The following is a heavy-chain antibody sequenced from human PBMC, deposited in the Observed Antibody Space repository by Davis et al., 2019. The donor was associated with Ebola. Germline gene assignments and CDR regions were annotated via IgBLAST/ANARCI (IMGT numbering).Heavy chain of an antibody. J-gene: IGHJ6*02. Sequence: GESLKISCAASGFTFSSYAMSWVRQAPGKGLEWVSAISGSGGSTYYADSVKGRFTISRDNSKNTLYLQMNSLRAEDTAVYYCARDSPLIDYGDYVVPFYGMDVWGQGTTVTVSS. V-gene: IGHV3-23*01. CDR3: ARDSPLIDYGDYVVPFYGMDV. CDR2: ISGSGGST. CDR1: GFTFSSYA. D-gene: IGHD4-17*01.